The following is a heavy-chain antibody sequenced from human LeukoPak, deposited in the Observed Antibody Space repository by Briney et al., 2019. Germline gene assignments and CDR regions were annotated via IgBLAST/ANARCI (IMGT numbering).Heavy chain of an antibody. D-gene: IGHD3-10*01. CDR1: GFTFSYYA. CDR2: ISYDGSNK. J-gene: IGHJ6*02. Sequence: GGSLRLSCAASGFTFSYYAMHWVRQAPGKGLEWVAVISYDGSNKYYADSVKGRFTISRDNSKNTLYLQMNSLRAEDTAVYYCAKDPSGDSFGSYGLDVWGQGTTVTVSS. V-gene: IGHV3-30-3*01. CDR3: AKDPSGDSFGSYGLDV.